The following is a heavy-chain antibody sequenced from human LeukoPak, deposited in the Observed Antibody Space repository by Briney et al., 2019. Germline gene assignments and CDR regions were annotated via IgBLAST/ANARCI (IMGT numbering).Heavy chain of an antibody. V-gene: IGHV1-18*01. CDR2: ISAYNGNT. Sequence: ASVKVSCKASGYTXTSYGISGVRQAPGQGLEWMGWISAYNGNTNYAQKLQGRVTMTTDTSTSTAYMELRSLRSDDTAVYYCARDNIVLMVYAPAYYYYGMDVWGQGTTVTVSS. CDR3: ARDNIVLMVYAPAYYYYGMDV. J-gene: IGHJ6*02. CDR1: GYTXTSYG. D-gene: IGHD2-8*01.